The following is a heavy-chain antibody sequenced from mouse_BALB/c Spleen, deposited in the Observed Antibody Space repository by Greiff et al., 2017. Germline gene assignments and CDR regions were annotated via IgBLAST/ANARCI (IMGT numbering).Heavy chain of an antibody. CDR3: ATEGTTGRYYFDY. CDR2: LIPNNGAT. V-gene: IGHV1-18*01. J-gene: IGHJ2*01. CDR1: GYTFTDYN. D-gene: IGHD3-3*01. Sequence: EVQLQQSGPELVKPGASVKISCKASGYTFTDYNMAWVKQSHGESLEWIGDLIPNNGATISSQKFKGKATLTVDKSSNTAYMELRSLTSEDTAVYYCATEGTTGRYYFDYWGQGTTLTVSS.